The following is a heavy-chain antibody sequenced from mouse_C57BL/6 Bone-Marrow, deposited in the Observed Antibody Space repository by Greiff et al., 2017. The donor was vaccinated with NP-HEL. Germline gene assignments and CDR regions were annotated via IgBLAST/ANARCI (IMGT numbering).Heavy chain of an antibody. D-gene: IGHD2-2*01. CDR2: IYPSDSET. CDR3: ASWLPLFAMDY. Sequence: QVQLKQPGAELVRPGSSVKLSCKASGYTFTSYWMDWVKQRPGQGLEWIGNIYPSDSETHYNQKFKDKATLTVDKSSSTAYMQLSSLTSEDSAVYYCASWLPLFAMDYWGQGTSVTVSS. J-gene: IGHJ4*01. CDR1: GYTFTSYW. V-gene: IGHV1-61*01.